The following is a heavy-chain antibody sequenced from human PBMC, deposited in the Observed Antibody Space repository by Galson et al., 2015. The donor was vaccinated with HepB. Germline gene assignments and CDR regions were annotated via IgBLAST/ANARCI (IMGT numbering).Heavy chain of an antibody. CDR1: GFTFSIFS. Sequence: SLRLSCAASGFTFSIFSMNWVRQVPGQGLEWVSSISDSSRYIYYADSLKGRFTISRDNSKNALYLQMNSLRVEDTALYYCVRPRGAGAGDYQNWYFDLWGRGTLVTVSS. J-gene: IGHJ2*01. CDR3: VRPRGAGAGDYQNWYFDL. V-gene: IGHV3-21*01. D-gene: IGHD4-17*01. CDR2: ISDSSRYI.